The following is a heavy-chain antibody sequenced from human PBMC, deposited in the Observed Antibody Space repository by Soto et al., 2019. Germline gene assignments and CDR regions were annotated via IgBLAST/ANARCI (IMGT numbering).Heavy chain of an antibody. CDR2: IIPILGIA. Sequence: QVQLVQSGAEVKMPGSSVKVSCKASGGTFSSYTISWVRQAPGQGLEWMGRIIPILGIANYAQKFQGRVTITADKSTSTAYMELSSLRSEDTAVYYCARVADYGGYGMDVWGQGTTVTVSS. D-gene: IGHD4-17*01. J-gene: IGHJ6*02. CDR3: ARVADYGGYGMDV. V-gene: IGHV1-69*02. CDR1: GGTFSSYT.